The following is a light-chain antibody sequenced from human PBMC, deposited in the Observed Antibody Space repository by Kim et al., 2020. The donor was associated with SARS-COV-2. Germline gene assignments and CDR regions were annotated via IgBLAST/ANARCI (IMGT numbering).Light chain of an antibody. CDR2: DKN. CDR1: SSNIGAGYD. J-gene: IGLJ1*01. Sequence: RVTISCTGSSSNIGAGYDVNWYQQLPGTAPKLLIYDKNNRPSGVPARLSVSKSGTSASLAITGLQAEDEADYYCQSYDNSLRGYVFGTGTKVTVL. V-gene: IGLV1-40*01. CDR3: QSYDNSLRGYV.